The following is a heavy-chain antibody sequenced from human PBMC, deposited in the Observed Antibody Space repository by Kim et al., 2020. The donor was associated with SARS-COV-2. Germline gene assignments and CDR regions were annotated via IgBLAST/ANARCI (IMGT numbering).Heavy chain of an antibody. J-gene: IGHJ4*02. CDR3: ARGRTWYNSAFDY. D-gene: IGHD1-20*01. CDR2: INNVGIGT. CDR1: DFIFSNYW. Sequence: GGSLRLSCAVSDFIFSNYWMHWVRQVPGKGLVWVSRINNVGIGTSYADSVKGRFTISRDYAKNTLYLQMNSLRAGDTAVYYCARGRTWYNSAFDYWGQGTLVSVST. V-gene: IGHV3-74*01.